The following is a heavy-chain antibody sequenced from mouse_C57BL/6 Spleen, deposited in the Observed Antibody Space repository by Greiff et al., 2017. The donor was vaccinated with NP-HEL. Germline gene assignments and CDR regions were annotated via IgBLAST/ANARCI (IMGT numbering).Heavy chain of an antibody. Sequence: QVQLQQSGAELVKPGASVKLSCKASGYTFTSYWMHWVKQRPGQGLEWIGMIHPNSGSTNYNEKFKSKATLTVDKSSSTAYMQLSSLTSEDSAVYYCARGGYDGYFDYWGQGTTLTVSS. CDR3: ARGGYDGYFDY. J-gene: IGHJ2*01. CDR1: GYTFTSYW. V-gene: IGHV1-64*01. D-gene: IGHD2-3*01. CDR2: IHPNSGST.